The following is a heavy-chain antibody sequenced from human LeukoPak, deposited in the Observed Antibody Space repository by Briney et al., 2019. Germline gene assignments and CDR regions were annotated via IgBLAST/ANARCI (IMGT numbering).Heavy chain of an antibody. CDR3: ARLDGYCSGGSCYSVSFVDP. CDR1: GGSISSSNYY. D-gene: IGHD2-15*01. J-gene: IGHJ5*02. CDR2: IYYSGST. Sequence: SETLSLTCTVSGGSISSSNYYWGWIRQPPGKGLEWIGSIYYSGSTYYNPSLKSRVTISVNTSKNQFSLKLSSVTAADTAVYYCARLDGYCSGGSCYSVSFVDPWGQGTLVTVSS. V-gene: IGHV4-39*01.